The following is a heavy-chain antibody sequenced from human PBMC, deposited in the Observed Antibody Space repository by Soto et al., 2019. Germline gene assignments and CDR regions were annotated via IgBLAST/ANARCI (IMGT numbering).Heavy chain of an antibody. V-gene: IGHV4-39*01. J-gene: IGHJ6*03. CDR1: GGSISSSSYY. CDR3: ARGGISHWAYFYYMDV. CDR2: IYYSGST. Sequence: SSETLSLTCTVSGGSISSSSYYWGWIRQPPGKGLEWIGSIYYSGSTYYNPSLKSRVTISVNTSKNQFSLKLSSVTAADTATYYCARGGISHWAYFYYMDVWDRGTTVTVSS. D-gene: IGHD2-21*01.